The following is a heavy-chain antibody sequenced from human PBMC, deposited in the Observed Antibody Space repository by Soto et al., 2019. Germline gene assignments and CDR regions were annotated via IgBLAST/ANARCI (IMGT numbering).Heavy chain of an antibody. CDR2: ISSSSSYT. CDR1: GFTCSDYY. V-gene: IGHV3-11*06. CDR3: AGSSGPIVLDAFDY. J-gene: IGHJ4*02. Sequence: GSLRLSGAASGFTCSDYYMSWIRQAPGKGLEWVSYISSSSSYTNYADSVKGRFTISRDNAKNSLYLQMNSLRAEDTAVYYCAGSSGPIVLDAFDYWGQGTLVTVSS. D-gene: IGHD6-25*01.